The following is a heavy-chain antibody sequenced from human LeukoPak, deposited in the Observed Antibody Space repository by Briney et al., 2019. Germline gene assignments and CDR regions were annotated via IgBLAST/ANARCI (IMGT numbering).Heavy chain of an antibody. CDR1: GFTFSPYW. D-gene: IGHD4-17*01. CDR3: ARDSAYGFDQ. Sequence: GGSLRLSCAASGFTFSPYWMPWVRQAPGKGLVWVSNIKSDGYSTTYADSVKGRFTISRDNAKNTLYLQMNSLRAEDTAVYFCARDSAYGFDQWGQGTLVTVSS. CDR2: IKSDGYST. V-gene: IGHV3-74*01. J-gene: IGHJ4*02.